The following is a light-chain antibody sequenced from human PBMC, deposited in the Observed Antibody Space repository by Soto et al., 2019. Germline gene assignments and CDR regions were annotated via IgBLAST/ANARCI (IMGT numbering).Light chain of an antibody. CDR1: QGINRW. CDR2: DAS. V-gene: IGKV1-5*01. Sequence: DIQMTQSPSTLSASVGDTVIITCRASQGINRWLAWYQQKPGKAPNLLIYDASSLEIGVPSRFSGSGSGTEFTLTISSLQPGDFATYYCQQYNTFPRTFGQGTKVDI. CDR3: QQYNTFPRT. J-gene: IGKJ1*01.